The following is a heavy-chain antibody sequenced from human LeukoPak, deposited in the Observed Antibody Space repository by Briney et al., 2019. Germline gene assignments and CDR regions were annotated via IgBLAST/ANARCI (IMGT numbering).Heavy chain of an antibody. CDR1: GFTFSSYA. Sequence: PGRSLRLSCAASGFTFSSYAMHWVRQAPGKGLEWVAVISYDGSNKYYADSVKGRFTISRDNSKNTLYLRMNSLRAEDTAVYYCAREPLSRDYYDSSGFDYWGQGTLVTVSS. CDR2: ISYDGSNK. V-gene: IGHV3-30-3*01. J-gene: IGHJ4*02. CDR3: AREPLSRDYYDSSGFDY. D-gene: IGHD3-22*01.